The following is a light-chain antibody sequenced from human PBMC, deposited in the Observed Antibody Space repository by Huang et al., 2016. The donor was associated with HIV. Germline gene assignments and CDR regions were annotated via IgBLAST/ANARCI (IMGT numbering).Light chain of an antibody. V-gene: IGKV1-6*01. CDR1: QGIRND. CDR2: GAS. CDR3: LQDFNYPRT. J-gene: IGKJ3*01. Sequence: AIQMTQSPSSLSAFVGDRVTITCRASQGIRNDLGWYQQNRGRPPKLLIYGASPLQSGVPARFSGGGSGTDFTLPISSLQPEDFATYYCLQDFNYPRTFGPGTKVD.